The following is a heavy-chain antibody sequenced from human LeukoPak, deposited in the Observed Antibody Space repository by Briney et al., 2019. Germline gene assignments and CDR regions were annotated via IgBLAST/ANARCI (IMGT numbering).Heavy chain of an antibody. V-gene: IGHV1-69*13. CDR1: GGTFISYA. D-gene: IGHD3-10*01. Sequence: ASVKVSCKASGGTFISYAISWVRQAPGQGLEWMGGIIPIFGTANYAQKFQGRVTITADESTSTAYMELSSLRSEDTAVYYCASYGSGNDNWFDPWGQGTLVTVSS. CDR2: IIPIFGTA. J-gene: IGHJ5*02. CDR3: ASYGSGNDNWFDP.